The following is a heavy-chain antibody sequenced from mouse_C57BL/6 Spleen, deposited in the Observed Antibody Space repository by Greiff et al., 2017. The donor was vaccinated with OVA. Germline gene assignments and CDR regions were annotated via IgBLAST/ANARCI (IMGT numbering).Heavy chain of an antibody. D-gene: IGHD2-4*01. V-gene: IGHV5-12*01. Sequence: DVHLVESGGGLVQPGGSLKLSCAASGFTFSDYYMYWVRQTPEKRLEWVAYISNGGGSTYYPDTVKGRFTISRDNAKNTLYLQMSRLKSEDTAMYYCARHRNDYDGDFAYWGQGTLVTVSA. CDR3: ARHRNDYDGDFAY. J-gene: IGHJ3*01. CDR2: ISNGGGST. CDR1: GFTFSDYY.